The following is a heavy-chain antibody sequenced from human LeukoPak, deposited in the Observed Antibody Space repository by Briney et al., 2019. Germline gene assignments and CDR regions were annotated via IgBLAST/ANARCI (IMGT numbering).Heavy chain of an antibody. D-gene: IGHD6-13*01. V-gene: IGHV3-33*01. CDR3: ARDWAEYSSSSDWFDP. J-gene: IGHJ5*02. Sequence: GRSLRLSCAASGFTFSSYGMHWGRQAPGKGLEWVAVIWYDGSNKYYADSVKGRFTISRDNSKNTLYLQMNSLRAEDTAAYYCARDWAEYSSSSDWFDPWGQGTLVTVSS. CDR2: IWYDGSNK. CDR1: GFTFSSYG.